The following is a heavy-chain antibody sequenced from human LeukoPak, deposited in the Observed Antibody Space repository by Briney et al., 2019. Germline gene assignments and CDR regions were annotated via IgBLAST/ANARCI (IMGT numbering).Heavy chain of an antibody. CDR1: GGSFSDYY. CDR3: ARHNRDGYNLDY. D-gene: IGHD5-24*01. J-gene: IGHJ4*02. V-gene: IGHV4-34*01. Sequence: SETLSLTCAVYGGSFSDYYWSWIRQPPGKGLEWIGEINHSGSTNYNPSLKSRVTISVDTSKNQFSLKLSSVTAADTAVYYCARHNRDGYNLDYWGQGTLVTVSS. CDR2: INHSGST.